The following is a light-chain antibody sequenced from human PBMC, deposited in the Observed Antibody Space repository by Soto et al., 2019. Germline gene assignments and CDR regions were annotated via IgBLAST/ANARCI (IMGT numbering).Light chain of an antibody. J-gene: IGKJ1*01. CDR2: TAS. CDR1: QGIINY. CDR3: QKYNSAPRT. V-gene: IGKV1-27*01. Sequence: IQMTQSPSSLSASVGDSVTITCRASQGIINYLAWFQQKPGKVPKLLIYTASTLRSGVSSQFSGSGSGTYFTLTISNLQPEDVATYYCQKYNSAPRTFGQGTKVEIK.